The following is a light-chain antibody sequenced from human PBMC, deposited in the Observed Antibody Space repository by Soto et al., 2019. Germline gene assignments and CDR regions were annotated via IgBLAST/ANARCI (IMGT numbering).Light chain of an antibody. Sequence: DIVMTQSPDSLAESLGERDTINCKSSQSVLYSANNNNYLAWYQQKPGQPPKLLFYWASARESGVPDRFSGSGSGADFTLSISSLQAEDVAVYYCQQYYSAPITFGQGTRLEIK. V-gene: IGKV4-1*01. CDR1: QSVLYSANNNNY. CDR2: WAS. J-gene: IGKJ5*01. CDR3: QQYYSAPIT.